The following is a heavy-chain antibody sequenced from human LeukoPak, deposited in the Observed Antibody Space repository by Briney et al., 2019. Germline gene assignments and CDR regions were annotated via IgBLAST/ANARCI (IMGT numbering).Heavy chain of an antibody. Sequence: GGSLRLSCAASGFTFSSYGMHRVRQAPGKGLGWVAVISYDGSNKYYADSVKGRFTISRDNSKNTLYLQMNSLRAEDTAVYYCAKDRGYLVGWFDPWGQGTLVTVSS. D-gene: IGHD2-15*01. J-gene: IGHJ5*02. CDR2: ISYDGSNK. CDR3: AKDRGYLVGWFDP. CDR1: GFTFSSYG. V-gene: IGHV3-30*18.